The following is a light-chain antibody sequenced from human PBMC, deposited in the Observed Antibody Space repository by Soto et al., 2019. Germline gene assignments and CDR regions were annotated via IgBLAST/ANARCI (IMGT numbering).Light chain of an antibody. CDR1: QSVSGY. CDR2: DAS. V-gene: IGKV3-20*01. CDR3: QQYAYSPWT. J-gene: IGKJ1*01. Sequence: EIVLTQSPATLSLSPGNRATLSCRASQSVSGYLAWYQQRPGQAPRLLIYDASSRAAGIPDRFSGSGSGTDFTLTISRLEPEDFALYYCQQYAYSPWTFGQGTKVEVK.